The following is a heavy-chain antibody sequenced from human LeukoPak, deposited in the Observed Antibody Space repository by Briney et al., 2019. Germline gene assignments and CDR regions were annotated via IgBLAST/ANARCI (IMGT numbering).Heavy chain of an antibody. CDR2: MNPNSGNT. CDR3: ASHSGSYFYAFDI. D-gene: IGHD1-26*01. J-gene: IGHJ3*02. V-gene: IGHV1-8*01. Sequence: ASVKVSCMASGYTFTSYDINWVRQAPGQGLEWMGWMNPNSGNTGYAQKFQGRVTMTRNTSISTAYMELSSLRSEDTAVYYCASHSGSYFYAFDIWGQGTMVTVSS. CDR1: GYTFTSYD.